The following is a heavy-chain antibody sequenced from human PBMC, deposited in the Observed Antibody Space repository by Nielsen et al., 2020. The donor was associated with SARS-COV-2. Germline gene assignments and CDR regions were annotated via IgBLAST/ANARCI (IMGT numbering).Heavy chain of an antibody. Sequence: SETLSLTCGVHGESFRGFYWTWIRQAPGKGLEWIGEINHNGGTNYISPLTSRVTISVDTSRRQFSLKMTSLTAADTAVYYCAKASYGLPFFDYWGQGTLVTVSS. CDR1: GESFRGFY. CDR3: AKASYGLPFFDY. D-gene: IGHD5-18*01. J-gene: IGHJ4*02. V-gene: IGHV4-34*01. CDR2: INHNGGT.